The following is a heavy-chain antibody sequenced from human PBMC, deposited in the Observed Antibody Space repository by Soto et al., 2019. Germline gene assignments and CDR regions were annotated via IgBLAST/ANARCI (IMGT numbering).Heavy chain of an antibody. D-gene: IGHD2-15*01. CDR1: GYTFTRYT. J-gene: IGHJ5*02. CDR2: ISPDNGNT. V-gene: IGHV1-3*01. CDR3: ARGIATGQLDP. Sequence: SVKVSCKASGYTFTRYTMNWVRQAPGQRLEWMGWISPDNGNTKSSQKFQDRVIITRDTSASTAYMDLSSLRSEDTAVYYCARGIATGQLDPWGQGTLVTVSS.